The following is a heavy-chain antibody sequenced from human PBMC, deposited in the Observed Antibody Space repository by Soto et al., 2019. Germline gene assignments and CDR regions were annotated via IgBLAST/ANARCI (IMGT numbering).Heavy chain of an antibody. D-gene: IGHD5-18*01. Sequence: ASVKVSCKASGGTFSSYAISWVRQAPGQGLEWIGGLFPILGIANYAQKFQGRVTITADKSTSTAYMELSSLRSEDTAVYCCARDGGGYSYGYDYWGQGTLVTVSS. V-gene: IGHV1-69*10. CDR2: LFPILGIA. CDR3: ARDGGGYSYGYDY. J-gene: IGHJ4*02. CDR1: GGTFSSYA.